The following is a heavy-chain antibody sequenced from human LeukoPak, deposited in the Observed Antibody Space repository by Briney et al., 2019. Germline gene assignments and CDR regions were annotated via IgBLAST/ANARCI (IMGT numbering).Heavy chain of an antibody. D-gene: IGHD1-26*01. V-gene: IGHV3-15*05. CDR3: AKETSSGNFVTIDC. Sequence: GGSLRLSCAASGFTFNNAWMSWVRQAPGKGLEWVGRIKSETDGGSTDYAAPVKGRFTISRDDAVNMFYLQMKSLKTEDTAVYYCAKETSSGNFVTIDCWGQGALVTVSS. CDR2: IKSETDGGST. J-gene: IGHJ4*02. CDR1: GFTFNNAW.